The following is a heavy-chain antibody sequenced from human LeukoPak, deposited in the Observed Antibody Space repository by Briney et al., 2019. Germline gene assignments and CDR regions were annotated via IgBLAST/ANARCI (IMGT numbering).Heavy chain of an antibody. CDR2: IYYGGST. D-gene: IGHD3-9*01. V-gene: IGHV4-39*01. Sequence: SETLSLTCTVSGGSISSSSYYWGWIRQPPGKGLEWIGSIYYGGSTYYNPSLKSRVTISVDTSKNQFSLKLSSVTAADTAVYYCARHMGPYYDILTGFDYWGQGTLVTVSS. CDR1: GGSISSSSYY. CDR3: ARHMGPYYDILTGFDY. J-gene: IGHJ4*02.